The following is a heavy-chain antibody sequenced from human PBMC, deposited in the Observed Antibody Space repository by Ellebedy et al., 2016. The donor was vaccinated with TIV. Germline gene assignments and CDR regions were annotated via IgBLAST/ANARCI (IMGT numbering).Heavy chain of an antibody. CDR3: ARKYYFDY. D-gene: IGHD2/OR15-2a*01. Sequence: GESLKISCAASGFTVSDYFMTWVRQAPGKGLQWVSSISGSGLSTYYADSVKGRFIISRDNSKNTLYLQMNSLRVEDTAIYYCARKYYFDYWGQGTLVTVSS. V-gene: IGHV3-23*01. CDR2: ISGSGLST. J-gene: IGHJ4*02. CDR1: GFTVSDYF.